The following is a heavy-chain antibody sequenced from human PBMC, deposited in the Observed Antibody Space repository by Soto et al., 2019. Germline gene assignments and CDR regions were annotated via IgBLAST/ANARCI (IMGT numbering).Heavy chain of an antibody. D-gene: IGHD3-3*01. V-gene: IGHV5-51*01. CDR3: ARSFFDNFDV. CDR1: GYRFASYR. J-gene: IGHJ5*01. CDR2: IDPSDSDI. Sequence: PGESLKISCKGSGYRFASYRIAWVRQMPGKGLEWMGIIDPSDSDIRYSPSFQGQVTISADKSISTAYLQWSSLKASDTAIYYCARSFFDNFDVWGPGTLVTVAS.